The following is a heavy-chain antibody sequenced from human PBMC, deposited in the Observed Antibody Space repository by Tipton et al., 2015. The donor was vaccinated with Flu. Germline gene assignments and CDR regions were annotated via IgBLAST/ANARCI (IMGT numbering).Heavy chain of an antibody. Sequence: TLSLTCTVSGGSLSSFYSSWIRQPAGKGLEWSGRIYSSGITKYNPSPQSRVTMSEDTSKNQYSLGLSSVTAADTAGYYCARGSGSGTFVFFDYWGQGTLVAVSS. CDR2: IYSSGIT. D-gene: IGHD3-10*01. CDR1: GGSLSSFY. V-gene: IGHV4-4*07. CDR3: ARGSGSGTFVFFDY. J-gene: IGHJ4*02.